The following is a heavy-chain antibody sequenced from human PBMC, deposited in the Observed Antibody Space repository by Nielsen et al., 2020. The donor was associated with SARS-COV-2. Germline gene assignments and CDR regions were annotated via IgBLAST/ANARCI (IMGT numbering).Heavy chain of an antibody. CDR1: GFTFSSYA. V-gene: IGHV3-30-3*01. CDR2: ISYDGSNK. CDR3: AKGRPRSSSSDYGMDV. J-gene: IGHJ6*02. D-gene: IGHD6-6*01. Sequence: GGSLRLSCAASGFTFSSYAMHWVRQAPGKGLEWVAVISYDGSNKYYADSVKGRFTISRDNSKNTLYLQMNSLRAEDTAVYYCAKGRPRSSSSDYGMDVWGQGTTVTVSS.